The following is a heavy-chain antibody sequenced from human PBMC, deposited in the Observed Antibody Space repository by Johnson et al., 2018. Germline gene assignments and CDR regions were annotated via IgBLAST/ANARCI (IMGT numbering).Heavy chain of an antibody. CDR2: IIPIFGTA. J-gene: IGHJ3*02. CDR3: ARSYSYDSSAYYPTVDAVDS. D-gene: IGHD3-22*01. Sequence: QVQLVQSGAEVKKPGSSVKVSCKASGGTFSSYAISWVRQAPGQGLEWMGGIIPIFGTANYAQTFQGRVTITEDEYTSTAYMELSSLRSEGTAGYYCARSYSYDSSAYYPTVDAVDSWGQGTMVTVSS. V-gene: IGHV1-69*12. CDR1: GGTFSSYA.